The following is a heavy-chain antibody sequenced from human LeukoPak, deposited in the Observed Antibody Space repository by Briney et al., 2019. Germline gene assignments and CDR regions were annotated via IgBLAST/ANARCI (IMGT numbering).Heavy chain of an antibody. D-gene: IGHD1-7*01. Sequence: ASVKVSCKASGYTFTGYYMHWVRQAPGQGLEWMGWINPNSGGTNYAQKFQGRVTMTRDTSISTAYMELSRLRSDDTAVYYCARDEPHNWNYAGHYYYYMDAWGKGTTVTVSS. CDR3: ARDEPHNWNYAGHYYYYMDA. CDR2: INPNSGGT. V-gene: IGHV1-2*02. J-gene: IGHJ6*03. CDR1: GYTFTGYY.